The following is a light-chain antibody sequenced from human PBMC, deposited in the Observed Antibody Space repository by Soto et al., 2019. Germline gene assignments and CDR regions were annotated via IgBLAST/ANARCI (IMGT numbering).Light chain of an antibody. V-gene: IGLV4-69*01. CDR3: QTWVTGIVV. J-gene: IGLJ2*01. CDR2: LNIDGSH. CDR1: SGHSSYA. Sequence: QLVLTQSPSDSASLGASVKLTCTLSSGHSSYAIAWHQQQPEKGPRYLMNLNIDGSHSKGDGIPDRFSGSSSGAERYLTISSLQSEDEADYYCQTWVTGIVVFGGGTKLTVL.